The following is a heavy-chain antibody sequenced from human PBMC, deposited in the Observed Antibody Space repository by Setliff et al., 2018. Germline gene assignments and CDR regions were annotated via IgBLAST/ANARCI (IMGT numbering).Heavy chain of an antibody. V-gene: IGHV4-39*02. CDR3: ARDGAAVAGTHGLDY. D-gene: IGHD6-19*01. CDR2: MYYSGKT. J-gene: IGHJ4*02. Sequence: KPSETLSLTCTVSGGYIARSYFYWGWIRQSPGKGLEWIGTMYYSGKTFYMPSLQSRVTISADTSTNQLSLKLSSVTAADTAVYYCARDGAAVAGTHGLDYWGQGALVTVSS. CDR1: GGYIARSYFY.